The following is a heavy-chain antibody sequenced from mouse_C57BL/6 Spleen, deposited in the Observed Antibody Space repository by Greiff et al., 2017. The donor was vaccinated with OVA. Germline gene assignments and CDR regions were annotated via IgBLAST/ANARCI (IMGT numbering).Heavy chain of an antibody. J-gene: IGHJ3*01. CDR1: GYTFTSYW. V-gene: IGHV1-64*01. D-gene: IGHD1-1*01. CDR2: IHPNSGST. CDR3: ASGVYYGSSYPFGY. Sequence: QVQLQQPGAELVKPGASVKLSCKASGYTFTSYWMHWVKQRPGQGLEWIGMIHPNSGSTNYNEKFKSKATLTVDKSSSTAYMQLSSLTSEDSAVYYCASGVYYGSSYPFGYWGQGTLVTVSA.